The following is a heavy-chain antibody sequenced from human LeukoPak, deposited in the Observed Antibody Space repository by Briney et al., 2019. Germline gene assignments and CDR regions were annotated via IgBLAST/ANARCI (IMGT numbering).Heavy chain of an antibody. Sequence: GGSLRLSCAASGFTFSSYWMHWVRQAPGKGLVWVSRINSDGSTTSYADSVTGRFTISRDNAKNTLYLQMNSLRAEDTAVYYCARYFDWLPFDYWGQGTLVTVSS. CDR3: ARYFDWLPFDY. CDR1: GFTFSSYW. CDR2: INSDGSTT. J-gene: IGHJ4*02. V-gene: IGHV3-74*01. D-gene: IGHD3-9*01.